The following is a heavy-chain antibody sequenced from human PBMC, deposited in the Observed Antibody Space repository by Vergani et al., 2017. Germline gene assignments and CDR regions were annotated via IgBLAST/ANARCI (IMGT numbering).Heavy chain of an antibody. CDR1: GFTFSTYA. Sequence: EVQLLESGGSLKQPGGSVRLSCAASGFTFSTYAMHWVRQAPGKGLEWVSALTGGGGSTYYADSCKGRFIISRDNSRDTLYLQMNSLRPEDTATYYCVKDAGSYENFFDSWGQGTLFTVSS. CDR3: VKDAGSYENFFDS. J-gene: IGHJ4*02. D-gene: IGHD1-26*01. CDR2: LTGGGGST. V-gene: IGHV3-23*01.